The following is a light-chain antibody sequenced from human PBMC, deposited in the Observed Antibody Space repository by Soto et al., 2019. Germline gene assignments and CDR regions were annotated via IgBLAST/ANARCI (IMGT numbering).Light chain of an antibody. J-gene: IGKJ1*01. CDR3: QQYNTYPWT. V-gene: IGKV1-5*03. Sequence: DIQMTQSPSTLSASVADRVTITCRSNQNISYWLAGYQQKPGKAPKLLIYKASGLEYGVPSRFSGSGSGAEFTITISSLQPDDFATYYCQQYNTYPWTFGQGTKVEIK. CDR1: QNISYW. CDR2: KAS.